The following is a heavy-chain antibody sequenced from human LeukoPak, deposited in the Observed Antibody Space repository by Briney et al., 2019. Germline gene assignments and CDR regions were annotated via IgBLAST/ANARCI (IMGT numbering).Heavy chain of an antibody. CDR2: INTNSGGT. V-gene: IGHV1-2*02. J-gene: IGHJ4*02. D-gene: IGHD2-8*01. CDR3: ARVDYCSKGVCVNFDY. CDR1: GYTFTGHY. Sequence: ASVKVSCKASGYTFTGHYMHWGRQAPGQGLERMGWINTNSGGTKYAQKFQDKVTMTRDTSISTAYMELSRLRSDDTAVYFCARVDYCSKGVCVNFDYWGQGTLVTVSS.